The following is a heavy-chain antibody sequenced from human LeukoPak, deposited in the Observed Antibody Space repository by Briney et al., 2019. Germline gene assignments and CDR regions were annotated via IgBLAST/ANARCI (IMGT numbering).Heavy chain of an antibody. CDR1: GFTFSSYA. V-gene: IGHV3-30-3*01. J-gene: IGHJ3*02. D-gene: IGHD3-10*01. CDR3: ARSMAGYGAWHDAFDI. Sequence: GGSLRLSCAASGFTFSSYAIHWVRQAPGKGLEWVAVISYDGNNKYYADSVKGRFTISRDNSKNTLYLQMDSLRSDDTAVYYCARSMAGYGAWHDAFDIWGQGTMVTVSS. CDR2: ISYDGNNK.